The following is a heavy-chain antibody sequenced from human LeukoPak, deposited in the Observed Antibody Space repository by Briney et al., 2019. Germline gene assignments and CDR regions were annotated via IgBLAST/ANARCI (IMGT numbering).Heavy chain of an antibody. Sequence: GSSVKVSCKASGGTFSSYAISWVRQAPGQGLEWMGGIIPIFGTANYAQKFQGRVTITADESTSTAYMELSSLRSEDTAVYYCATPTTAFDAFDIWGQGTMVTVSS. V-gene: IGHV1-69*01. CDR3: ATPTTAFDAFDI. CDR1: GGTFSSYA. D-gene: IGHD1-14*01. CDR2: IIPIFGTA. J-gene: IGHJ3*02.